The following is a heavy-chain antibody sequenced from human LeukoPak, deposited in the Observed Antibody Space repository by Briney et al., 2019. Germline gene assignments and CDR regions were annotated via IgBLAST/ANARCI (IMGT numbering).Heavy chain of an antibody. Sequence: GGSLRLSCEASGFTFSGYGLHWVRQAPGKGLEWVAYIRSDGSDKYYADSVKGRFTISRDNSKNTLYLQMNSLRAEDTAVYYCAKGSKEVLFTRDHCMDVWGKGTTVTISS. J-gene: IGHJ6*03. D-gene: IGHD3-3*01. CDR2: IRSDGSDK. CDR1: GFTFSGYG. CDR3: AKGSKEVLFTRDHCMDV. V-gene: IGHV3-30*02.